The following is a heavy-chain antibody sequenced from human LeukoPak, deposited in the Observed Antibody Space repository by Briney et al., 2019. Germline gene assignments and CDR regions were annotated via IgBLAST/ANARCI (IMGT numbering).Heavy chain of an antibody. CDR1: GFTFSSYW. CDR2: IKQDGSEK. V-gene: IGHV3-7*03. D-gene: IGHD5-24*01. CDR3: ARDTEDGFFDY. J-gene: IGHJ4*02. Sequence: GGSLRLSCAASGFTFSSYWMSWVRQAPGKGLEWVADIKQDGSEKYYVDSVKGRFTISRDNAKNSLYLQMNSLRAEDTAVYYCARDTEDGFFDYWGQGTLVTVSS.